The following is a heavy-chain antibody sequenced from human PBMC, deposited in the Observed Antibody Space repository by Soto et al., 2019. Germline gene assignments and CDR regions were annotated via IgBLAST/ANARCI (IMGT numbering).Heavy chain of an antibody. CDR3: ARLYYGSGSGPRVDP. Sequence: HPGGSLRLSCAASGLTFSNYAMSWVRQAPGKGLEWVSTISGSGGSTYYADSVKGRFTISRDNSKNTLCLQMNSLRAEDTAVYYCARLYYGSGSGPRVDPWGQGTLVTVSS. CDR2: ISGSGGST. CDR1: GLTFSNYA. D-gene: IGHD3-10*01. V-gene: IGHV3-23*01. J-gene: IGHJ5*02.